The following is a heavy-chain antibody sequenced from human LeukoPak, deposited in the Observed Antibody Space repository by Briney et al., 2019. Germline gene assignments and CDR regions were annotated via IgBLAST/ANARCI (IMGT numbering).Heavy chain of an antibody. Sequence: ASVRVSCKASGYPFTDSHLYSIHWVRQAPGQGLEWMGWINPNSGGTNYAQMFLGRVTMTWDTSISTAYMELSRLRSDDTAVYYCARDRTTVTIFDYWGQGTLVTVSS. CDR2: INPNSGGT. CDR3: ARDRTTVTIFDY. J-gene: IGHJ4*02. V-gene: IGHV1-2*02. CDR1: GYPFTDSHLYS. D-gene: IGHD4-11*01.